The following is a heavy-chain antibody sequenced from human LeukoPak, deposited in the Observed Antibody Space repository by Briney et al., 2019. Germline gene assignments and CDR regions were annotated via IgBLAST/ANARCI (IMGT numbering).Heavy chain of an antibody. CDR1: GGSFSDYY. V-gene: IGHV4-34*01. CDR3: ARHYSSSWYRTSHFDY. J-gene: IGHJ4*02. Sequence: PSETLSLTCAVYGGSFSDYYWSWIRQPPGKGLERIGEINHSGSTNYNPSLQSRVTISVDTSTNQFSLKLSSVTAADTAVYYCARHYSSSWYRTSHFDYWGQGTLVTVSS. D-gene: IGHD6-13*01. CDR2: INHSGST.